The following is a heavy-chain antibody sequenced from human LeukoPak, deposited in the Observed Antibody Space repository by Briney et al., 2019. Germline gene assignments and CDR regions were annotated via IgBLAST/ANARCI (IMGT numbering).Heavy chain of an antibody. V-gene: IGHV1-2*02. CDR2: INPNSGGA. J-gene: IGHJ4*02. CDR1: GYTFTGYY. CDR3: ARVWSPNSGYFFSY. D-gene: IGHD3-10*01. Sequence: ASVKVSCKASGYTFTGYYIHWVRQAPGPGLEWMGWINPNSGGATYAQKFQGRVTVTRDTSISTAYLELSSLSSDDTAVYYCARVWSPNSGYFFSYWGQGTLVTVSS.